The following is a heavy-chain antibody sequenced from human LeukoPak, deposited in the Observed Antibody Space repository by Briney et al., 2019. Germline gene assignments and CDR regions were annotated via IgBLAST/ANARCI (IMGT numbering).Heavy chain of an antibody. Sequence: GGSLRLSCAASGFTFGSYAMSWVRQAPGKGLEWVSTISGSGVSTYFADSVKGRFTISRDNAKNSLYLQMNSLRAEDTAVYYCARVASERGYSGYGGWFDPWGQGTLVTVSS. CDR1: GFTFGSYA. V-gene: IGHV3-23*01. CDR2: ISGSGVST. J-gene: IGHJ5*02. D-gene: IGHD5-12*01. CDR3: ARVASERGYSGYGGWFDP.